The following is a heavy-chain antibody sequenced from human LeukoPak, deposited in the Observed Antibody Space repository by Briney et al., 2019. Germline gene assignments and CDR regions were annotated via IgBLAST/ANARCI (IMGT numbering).Heavy chain of an antibody. CDR3: ARHRKSHHYDY. CDR1: GGSISSSSSDYY. Sequence: SETLSLTCTVSGGSISSSSSDYYWGWVRQPPAKGLQQIGSISYSGTTYYNPSLNSIARKSADTTINQITLNLTSVYAADTAVYYCARHRKSHHYDYWGQGTLVTVSS. J-gene: IGHJ4*02. V-gene: IGHV4-39*01. CDR2: ISYSGTT.